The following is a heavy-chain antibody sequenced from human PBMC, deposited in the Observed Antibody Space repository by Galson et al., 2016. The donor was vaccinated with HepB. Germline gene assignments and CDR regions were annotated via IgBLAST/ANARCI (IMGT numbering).Heavy chain of an antibody. CDR1: GFMFTSYA. CDR3: AKDAALLWFGEPQGFDP. CDR2: ISGGGGSR. Sequence: SLRLSCAASGFMFTSYAMSWVRQAPGQGLEWVSVISGGGGSRYYAESVKGRVTVSRDTSKNTLHLQMSSLRAEDTAVYFCAKDAALLWFGEPQGFDPWGQGTLVTVSS. V-gene: IGHV3-23*01. J-gene: IGHJ5*02. D-gene: IGHD3-10*01.